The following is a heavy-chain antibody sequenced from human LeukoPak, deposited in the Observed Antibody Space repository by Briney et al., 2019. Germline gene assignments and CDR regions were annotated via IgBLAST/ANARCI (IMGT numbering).Heavy chain of an antibody. Sequence: GGSLRLSCAASGFIFSGYGMHWVRQAPGKGLEWVAFIQYDGNNKYYADSVKGRFTISRDNSKNTLYLQMNSLRAEDAAVYYCAKDYYGSGSYQYYFDYWGQGTLVTVSS. J-gene: IGHJ4*02. V-gene: IGHV3-30*02. D-gene: IGHD3-10*01. CDR3: AKDYYGSGSYQYYFDY. CDR1: GFIFSGYG. CDR2: IQYDGNNK.